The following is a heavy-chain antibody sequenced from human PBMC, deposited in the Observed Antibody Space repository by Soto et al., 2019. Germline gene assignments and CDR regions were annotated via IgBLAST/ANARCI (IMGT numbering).Heavy chain of an antibody. J-gene: IGHJ5*02. CDR3: AREGRSIAAVDP. Sequence: GALRLSCAASGFTFSDYYMSWIRQAPGKGLEWVSYISSSGSTIYYADSVKGRFTISRDNAKNSLYLQMNSLRAEDTAVYYCAREGRSIAAVDPWGQGTLVTVSS. CDR2: ISSSGSTI. D-gene: IGHD6-13*01. CDR1: GFTFSDYY. V-gene: IGHV3-11*01.